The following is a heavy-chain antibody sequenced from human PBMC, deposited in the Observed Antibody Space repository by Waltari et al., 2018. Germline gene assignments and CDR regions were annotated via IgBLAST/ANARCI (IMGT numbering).Heavy chain of an antibody. CDR1: GVPFSGPT. CDR3: TGGAVTGTDF. D-gene: IGHD6-13*01. V-gene: IGHV3-73*01. Sequence: EVQVVESGGGLVQPGGSVKLPCATSGVPFSGPTIHWVRQTSGKGLEWIGRIRSKPNNYATRYTASVEGRFTISRDDSENTAYLQMSSLMTEDTAVYYCTGGAVTGTDFWGQGTLVTVSS. CDR2: IRSKPNNYAT. J-gene: IGHJ4*02.